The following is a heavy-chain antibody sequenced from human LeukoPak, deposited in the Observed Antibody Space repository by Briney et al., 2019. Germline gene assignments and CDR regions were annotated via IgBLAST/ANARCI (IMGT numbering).Heavy chain of an antibody. CDR1: GGTFSSYA. J-gene: IGHJ3*02. CDR2: IIPILGIA. CDR3: ARGAQSGGYSGPFDI. D-gene: IGHD1-26*01. Sequence: GSSVKVSCKASGGTFSSYAISWVRQAPGQGLEWMGRIIPILGIANYAQKFQGRVTITADKSTSTAYMELSSLRSEDTAVYYCARGAQSGGYSGPFDIWGQGTMVTVSS. V-gene: IGHV1-69*04.